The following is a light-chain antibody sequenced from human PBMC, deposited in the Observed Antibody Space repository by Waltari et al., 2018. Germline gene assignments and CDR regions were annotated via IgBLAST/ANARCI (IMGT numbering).Light chain of an antibody. J-gene: IGKJ2*01. CDR1: QSLLHSNGYNY. V-gene: IGKV2-28*01. CDR3: MQALQTPDT. CDR2: YGS. Sequence: DIVMTQSPLSLPVTPGEPPSISCRSSQSLLHSNGYNYLGWYLQKPGQSPQLLIYYGSNRASGVHVRFSGSGSGTDFTMKISRVEAEDVGVYYCMQALQTPDTFGQGTKLEIK.